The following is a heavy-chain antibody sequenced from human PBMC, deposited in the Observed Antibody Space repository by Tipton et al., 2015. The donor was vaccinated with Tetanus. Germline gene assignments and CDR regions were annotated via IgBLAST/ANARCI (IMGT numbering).Heavy chain of an antibody. V-gene: IGHV5-51*01. CDR1: GHNSRSYW. Sequence: QLVQSGAEMKKPGQSLKISCEVSGHNSRSYWISWVRQMPGKGLERMGIIYPGDSDATYSPSFRGHVTISADKSISTACMEWSSLKASDTAIYFCARLPKHYSASGSTWGQGTLVTVSS. CDR3: ARLPKHYSASGST. CDR2: IYPGDSDA. D-gene: IGHD3-10*01. J-gene: IGHJ5*02.